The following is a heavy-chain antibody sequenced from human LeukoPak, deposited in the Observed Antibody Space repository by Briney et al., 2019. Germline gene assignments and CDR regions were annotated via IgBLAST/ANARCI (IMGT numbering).Heavy chain of an antibody. CDR2: ISYDGSNK. V-gene: IGHV3-30*04. CDR1: GFTFSSYA. CDR3: ARVILRYFDWLLQRPLDY. D-gene: IGHD3-9*01. Sequence: GGSLRLSCAASGFTFSSYAMHWVRQAPGKGLEWVAVISYDGSNKYYADSVKGRFTISRDNSKNTLYLQMNSLRAEDTAVYYCARVILRYFDWLLQRPLDYWGQGTLVTVSS. J-gene: IGHJ4*02.